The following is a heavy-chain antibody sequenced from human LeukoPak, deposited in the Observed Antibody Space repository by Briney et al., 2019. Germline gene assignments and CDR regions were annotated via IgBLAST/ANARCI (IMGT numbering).Heavy chain of an antibody. CDR3: ARDSLITIFGVVTYYYYMDV. V-gene: IGHV1-18*01. CDR1: GYTFTSYG. D-gene: IGHD3-3*01. J-gene: IGHJ6*03. Sequence: ASVKVSCKASGYTFTSYGISWVRQAPGQGLEWMGWISAYNDNTNYAQKLQGRVTMTTDTSTSTAYMELRSLRSDDTAVYYCARDSLITIFGVVTYYYYMDVWGKGTTVTVSS. CDR2: ISAYNDNT.